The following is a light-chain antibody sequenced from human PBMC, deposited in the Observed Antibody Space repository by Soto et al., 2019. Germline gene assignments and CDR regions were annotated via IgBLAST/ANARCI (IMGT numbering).Light chain of an antibody. V-gene: IGLV2-8*01. CDR2: DVS. J-gene: IGLJ2*01. CDR1: SSDVGGYNY. Sequence: QSVLTQPPSASGSPGQSVTISCTGSSSDVGGYNYVSWYQQHPGKAPKLMIYDVSKRPSGVPDRFFGSKSGNTASLTVSGLQAEDEADYYCSSYAGSNIVVFGGGTKLTVL. CDR3: SSYAGSNIVV.